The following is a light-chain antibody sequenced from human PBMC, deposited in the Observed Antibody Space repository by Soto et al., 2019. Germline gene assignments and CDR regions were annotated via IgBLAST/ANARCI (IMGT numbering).Light chain of an antibody. J-gene: IGKJ5*01. CDR3: QQYDNPIT. CDR2: DAS. V-gene: IGKV1-33*01. Sequence: DIQMTQSPSSLSASVGDRVTITFQASQDISNYLNWYQQKPGKAPKLLIYDASNLETGVPSRFGGSGSGTDFTFTISSLQPEDIATYYCQQYDNPITFGQGTRLENK. CDR1: QDISNY.